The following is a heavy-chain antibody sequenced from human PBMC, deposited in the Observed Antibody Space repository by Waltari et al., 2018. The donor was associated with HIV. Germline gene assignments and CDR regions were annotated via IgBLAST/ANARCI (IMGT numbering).Heavy chain of an antibody. CDR2: TFYIGST. D-gene: IGHD6-13*01. J-gene: IGHJ5*02. Sequence: QVQLQESGPGLVKPSETLSLTCTVSGASISSYYWSWIRQPPGKGREWIGYTFYIGSTNYSPSLKSRVTISVDTSKNEFSLKLSSVTAADTAVYYCARDSPGWPGSSWTGGFDPWGQGTLVTVSS. V-gene: IGHV4-59*01. CDR3: ARDSPGWPGSSWTGGFDP. CDR1: GASISSYY.